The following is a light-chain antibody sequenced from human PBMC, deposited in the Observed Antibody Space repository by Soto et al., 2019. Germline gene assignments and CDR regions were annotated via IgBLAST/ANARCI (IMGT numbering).Light chain of an antibody. V-gene: IGLV1-44*01. CDR2: ISD. J-gene: IGLJ2*01. CDR3: AAWDDSLNGPV. Sequence: QSVLTQPPSASGTPGQRVTISCSGGSSNIGTNTVNWYQQLPGTAPKLLIYISDQRPSGVPDRFSGSKSGASASLAISGLQSEDEPDYYCAAWDDSLNGPVFGGGTKLTVL. CDR1: SSNIGTNT.